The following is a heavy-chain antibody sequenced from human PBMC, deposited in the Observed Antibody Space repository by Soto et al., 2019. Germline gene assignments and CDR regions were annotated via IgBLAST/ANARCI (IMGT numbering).Heavy chain of an antibody. CDR2: ISYDGSNK. D-gene: IGHD3-22*01. V-gene: IGHV3-30-3*01. CDR3: ARESRPKITMIVVVINPDFDY. CDR1: GYTFSSYA. Sequence: QVQLVQSGAEVKKPGASVKVSCRASGYTFSSYAMHWVRQAPGKGLEWVAVISYDGSNKYYADSVKGRFTISRDNSKNTLYLQMNSLRAEDTAVYYCARESRPKITMIVVVINPDFDYWGQGTLVTVSS. J-gene: IGHJ4*02.